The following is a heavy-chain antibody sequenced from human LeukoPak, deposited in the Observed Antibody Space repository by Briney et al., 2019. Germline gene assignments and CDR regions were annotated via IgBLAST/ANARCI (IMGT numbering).Heavy chain of an antibody. D-gene: IGHD6-13*01. J-gene: IGHJ4*02. CDR1: EFTFSTYG. CDR3: AKDRYSGLNTIDY. V-gene: IGHV3-30*18. CDR2: ISYDGSYK. Sequence: PGRSLRLSCADSEFTFSTYGMHWVRQAPGKGLEWVAVISYDGSYKFYADSVKGRFTISRDNSKSTLYLQMNSLRAEDTAVYYCAKDRYSGLNTIDYWGQGTLVTVSS.